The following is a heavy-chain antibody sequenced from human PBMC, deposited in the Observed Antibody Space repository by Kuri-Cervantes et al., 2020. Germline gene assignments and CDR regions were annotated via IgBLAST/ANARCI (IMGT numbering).Heavy chain of an antibody. D-gene: IGHD4-17*01. CDR2: ISYDGSNK. Sequence: GGSLRLSCAASGFTFSSYAMHWARQAPGKGLEWVAVISYDGSNKYYADSVKGRFTISRDNSKNTLYLQMNSLRAEDTAVYYCAKDPNGDYVGAFDDWGQGTLVTVSS. CDR1: GFTFSSYA. CDR3: AKDPNGDYVGAFDD. J-gene: IGHJ4*02. V-gene: IGHV3-30*07.